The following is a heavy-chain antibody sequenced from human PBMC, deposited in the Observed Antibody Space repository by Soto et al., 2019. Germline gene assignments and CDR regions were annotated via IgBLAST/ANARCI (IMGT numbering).Heavy chain of an antibody. V-gene: IGHV4-61*08. CDR2: IYHDGST. J-gene: IGHJ4*02. Sequence: SETLSLTCTVSGGSVISAGYYWTWIRQPPGKGLEWIARIYHDGSTNYNPSLKSRVIISTDTSKNQFSLNLSSLTAADTAVYYCARGGTRGSSFYWGQGTRVTVSS. CDR3: ARGGTRGSSFY. D-gene: IGHD6-13*01. CDR1: GGSVISAGYY.